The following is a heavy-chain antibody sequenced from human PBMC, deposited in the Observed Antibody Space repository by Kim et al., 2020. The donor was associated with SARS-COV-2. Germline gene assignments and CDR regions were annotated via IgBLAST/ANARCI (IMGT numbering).Heavy chain of an antibody. V-gene: IGHV1-69*13. CDR2: IIPIFGTA. CDR1: GGTFSSYA. J-gene: IGHJ4*02. CDR3: ASIAAAEYYFDY. D-gene: IGHD6-13*01. Sequence: SVKVSCKASGGTFSSYAISWVRQAPGQGLEWMGGIIPIFGTANYAQKFQGRVTITADESTSTAYMELSSLRSEDTAVYYCASIAAAEYYFDYWGQGTLVTVSS.